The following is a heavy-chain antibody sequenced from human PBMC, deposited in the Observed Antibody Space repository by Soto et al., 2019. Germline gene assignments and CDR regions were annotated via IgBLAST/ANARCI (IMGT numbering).Heavy chain of an antibody. CDR2: ISAYNGNT. J-gene: IGHJ3*02. D-gene: IGHD2-15*01. V-gene: IGHV1-18*04. Sequence: ASVKVSCKASGYTFTSYGISWVRQAPGQGLEWMGWISAYNGNTNYAQKLQGRVTMTTDTSTSTAYMELRSLRSDDTAVYYCAKDRMNHNSVWDPFDIWGQGTMVTVS. CDR1: GYTFTSYG. CDR3: AKDRMNHNSVWDPFDI.